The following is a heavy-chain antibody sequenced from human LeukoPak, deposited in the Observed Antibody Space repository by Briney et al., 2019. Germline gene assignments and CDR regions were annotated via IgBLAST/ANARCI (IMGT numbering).Heavy chain of an antibody. J-gene: IGHJ4*02. D-gene: IGHD1-14*01. V-gene: IGHV3-15*01. Sequence: GGSLRLSCAASGFTFSNAWMSWVRQAPGKGLEWVGRIKSKTDGGTTDYAAPVKGRFTISRDDSKNTLYLQMNSLSAEDTAVYYCARDSDRPGGGDYWGQGTLVTVSS. CDR2: IKSKTDGGTT. CDR1: GFTFSNAW. CDR3: ARDSDRPGGGDY.